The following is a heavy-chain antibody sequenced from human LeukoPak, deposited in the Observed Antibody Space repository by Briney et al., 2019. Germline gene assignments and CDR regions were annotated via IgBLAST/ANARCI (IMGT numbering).Heavy chain of an antibody. CDR1: GYTFTSYD. V-gene: IGHV1-8*01. Sequence: ASVKVSCKASGYTFTSYDINWVRQATGQGLEWMGWMNPNSGNTGYAQKFQGRVTMTRNTSISIAYMEPSSLRSEDTAVYYCAGSRGHYYGMDVWGQGTTVTVSS. D-gene: IGHD5/OR15-5a*01. J-gene: IGHJ6*02. CDR3: AGSRGHYYGMDV. CDR2: MNPNSGNT.